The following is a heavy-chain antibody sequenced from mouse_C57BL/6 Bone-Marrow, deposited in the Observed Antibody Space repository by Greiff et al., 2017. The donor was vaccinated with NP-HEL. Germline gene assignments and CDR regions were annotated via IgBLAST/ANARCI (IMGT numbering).Heavy chain of an antibody. V-gene: IGHV1-7*01. CDR1: GYTFTSYW. Sequence: QVQLKESGAELAKPGASVKLSCKASGYTFTSYWMHWVKQRPGQGLEWIGYINPSSGYTKYNQKFKDKATLTADKSSRTAYMQLSSLTYEDSAVYYCARWLWLRRSYYAMDSWGQGTSVTVSS. D-gene: IGHD2-2*01. J-gene: IGHJ4*01. CDR2: INPSSGYT. CDR3: ARWLWLRRSYYAMDS.